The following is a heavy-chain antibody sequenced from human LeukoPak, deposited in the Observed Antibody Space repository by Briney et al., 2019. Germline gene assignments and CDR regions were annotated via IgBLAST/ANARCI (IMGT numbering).Heavy chain of an antibody. J-gene: IGHJ6*03. CDR1: GDSITTNSYY. V-gene: IGHV4-39*07. CDR2: ISYSGST. D-gene: IGHD6-6*01. CDR3: ARGVGSSSTRSVYYYYYMDV. Sequence: SETLSLTCTVSGDSITTNSYYWGWIRQPPGKGLDWIGIISYSGSTNYNPSLKSRVTISVDTSKNQFSLKLSSVTAADTAVYYCARGVGSSSTRSVYYYYYMDVWGKGTTVTVSS.